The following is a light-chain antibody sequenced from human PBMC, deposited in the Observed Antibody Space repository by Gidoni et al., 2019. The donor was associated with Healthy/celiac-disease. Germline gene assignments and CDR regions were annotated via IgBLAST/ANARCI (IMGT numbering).Light chain of an antibody. V-gene: IGKV3-11*01. CDR2: DAS. Sequence: EIVLTQYPATLSLSPGERATLSCRASQSVSSYLAWYQQKPGQAPRLLLYDASNRATGIPARFSGSGSGTAFTLTISSLEPEDFAVYYCQQRSNWPPWTFGQGTKVEIK. CDR1: QSVSSY. CDR3: QQRSNWPPWT. J-gene: IGKJ1*01.